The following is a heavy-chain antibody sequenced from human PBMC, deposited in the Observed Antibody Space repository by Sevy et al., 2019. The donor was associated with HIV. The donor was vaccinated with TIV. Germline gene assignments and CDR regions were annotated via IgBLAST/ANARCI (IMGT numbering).Heavy chain of an antibody. CDR2: MNPNSGNT. Sequence: ASVKVSCKASGYTFTSYDINWVRQATGQGLAWMGWMNPNSGNTGYAQKFQGRVTMTRNTSISTAYMELSSLRSEDTAVYYCARMLGGYYDRSGAFDIWGQGTMVTVSS. J-gene: IGHJ3*02. V-gene: IGHV1-8*01. CDR1: GYTFTSYD. CDR3: ARMLGGYYDRSGAFDI. D-gene: IGHD3-22*01.